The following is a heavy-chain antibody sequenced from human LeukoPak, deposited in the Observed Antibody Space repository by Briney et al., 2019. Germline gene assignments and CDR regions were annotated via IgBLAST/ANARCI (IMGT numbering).Heavy chain of an antibody. J-gene: IGHJ6*02. CDR3: ARDWRVDSDILTGNGMDV. Sequence: ASVKVSCKASGYAFSDYYIHWVRQAPGQGLEWMGWINPKSGGTNYAQKFQGWVTMTRDTSISTANMELSRLKSDDTAVYYCARDWRVDSDILTGNGMDVWGQGTTVTVSS. CDR1: GYAFSDYY. D-gene: IGHD3-9*01. CDR2: INPKSGGT. V-gene: IGHV1-2*04.